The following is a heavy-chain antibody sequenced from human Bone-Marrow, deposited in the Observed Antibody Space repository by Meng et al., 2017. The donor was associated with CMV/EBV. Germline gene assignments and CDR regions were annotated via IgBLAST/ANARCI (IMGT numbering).Heavy chain of an antibody. Sequence: TSCAMHWVRQAPGQRLEWMGWINAGNGNTKYSQKFQGRVTITRDTSASTAYMELSGLRSEDTAVYYCARASEYYDFWSGYSLDNWFDPWGQGTLVTVSS. CDR1: TSCA. D-gene: IGHD3-3*01. J-gene: IGHJ5*02. CDR2: INAGNGNT. V-gene: IGHV1-3*01. CDR3: ARASEYYDFWSGYSLDNWFDP.